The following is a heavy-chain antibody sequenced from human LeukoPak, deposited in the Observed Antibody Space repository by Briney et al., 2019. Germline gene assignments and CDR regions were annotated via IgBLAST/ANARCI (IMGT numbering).Heavy chain of an antibody. D-gene: IGHD2-2*01. Sequence: SETLPLTCAVDGGSFSAYYWNWIRQPPGKGLEWIGEINHGGTTNYNPSLKSRLTISVDTSQNQFSLKLSSVTAADTAVYYCARLRRYCSSTSCPKTLDVWGKGTTVTVSS. CDR3: ARLRRYCSSTSCPKTLDV. CDR1: GGSFSAYY. CDR2: INHGGTT. J-gene: IGHJ6*04. V-gene: IGHV4-34*01.